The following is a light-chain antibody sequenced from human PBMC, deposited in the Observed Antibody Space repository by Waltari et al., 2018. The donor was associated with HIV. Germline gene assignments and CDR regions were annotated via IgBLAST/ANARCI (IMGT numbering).Light chain of an antibody. J-gene: IGLJ3*02. CDR1: SPNLGSGFD. Sequence: QSLLPQPPSVSGAPGHNVPIPCTGTSPNLGSGFDVPWHQFLPGIAPKLLIYGDSIRPSGVPDRFSGSKTDTTASLAITGLQAEDDGEYVCQSFDTSLRGLRVFGGGTQLTVL. V-gene: IGLV1-40*01. CDR2: GDS. CDR3: QSFDTSLRGLRV.